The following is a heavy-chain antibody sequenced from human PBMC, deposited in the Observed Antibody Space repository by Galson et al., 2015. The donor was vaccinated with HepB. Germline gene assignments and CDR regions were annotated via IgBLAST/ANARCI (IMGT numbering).Heavy chain of an antibody. CDR2: INSYNGNT. V-gene: IGHV1-18*01. Sequence: SVKVSCKASADIFINYGISWVRQAPGQGLEWMGWINSYNGNTAYAQNFQGRVTMTTDTSTSTVYLDLRSLRFDDTAVYYCARATQTIFGVLNYMDVWGKGTTVTISS. CDR1: ADIFINYG. CDR3: ARATQTIFGVLNYMDV. J-gene: IGHJ6*03. D-gene: IGHD3-3*01.